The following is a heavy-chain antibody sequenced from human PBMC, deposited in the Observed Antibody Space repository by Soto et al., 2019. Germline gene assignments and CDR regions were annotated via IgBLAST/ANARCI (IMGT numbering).Heavy chain of an antibody. CDR3: AKDPRVHYYGSGSSSY. Sequence: PGGSLRLSCAASGFSFNSYAMVWVRQAPGKGLEWVSVISARGGSSYFADSVKGRFTISRDNSQNVLSLEMNSLRAEDTALYYCAKDPRVHYYGSGSSSYWGQGTLVTVSS. V-gene: IGHV3-23*01. D-gene: IGHD3-10*01. CDR1: GFSFNSYA. CDR2: ISARGGSS. J-gene: IGHJ4*02.